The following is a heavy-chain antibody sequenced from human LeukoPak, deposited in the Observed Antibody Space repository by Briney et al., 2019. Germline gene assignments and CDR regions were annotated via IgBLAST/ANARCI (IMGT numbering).Heavy chain of an antibody. J-gene: IGHJ4*02. CDR1: GASFSHYY. D-gene: IGHD6-19*01. V-gene: IGHV4-34*01. CDR2: INHSGST. Sequence: SETLSLTCAVSGASFSHYYWNWIRQPPGKGLEWIGEINHSGSTNYNPSLKSRVTTSADTSKNQFSLKLSSVTAADTAVYYCARDLIAVAGSHFFDYWGQGTLVTVSS. CDR3: ARDLIAVAGSHFFDY.